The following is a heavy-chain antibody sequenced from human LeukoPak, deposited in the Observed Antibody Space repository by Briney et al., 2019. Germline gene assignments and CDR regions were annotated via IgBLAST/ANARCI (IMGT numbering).Heavy chain of an antibody. CDR3: AKDGSWSCTD. V-gene: IGHV3-30*02. CDR1: GFTFSSYE. J-gene: IGHJ4*02. Sequence: PGGSLRLSCAASGFTFSSYEMNWVRQAPGKGLEWVSYIAHHGSNKYYADSVKGRFTISRDNSKRTLYLQMNSLRADDTAVYYCAKDGSWSCTDWGQGTLVTVSS. D-gene: IGHD2-8*02. CDR2: IAHHGSNK.